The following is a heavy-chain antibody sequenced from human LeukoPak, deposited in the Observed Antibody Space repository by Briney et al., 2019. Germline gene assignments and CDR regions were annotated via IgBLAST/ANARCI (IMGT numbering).Heavy chain of an antibody. CDR1: GGSISSYY. V-gene: IGHV4-59*08. J-gene: IGHJ4*02. D-gene: IGHD2/OR15-2a*01. CDR3: AGHHPRNTVDF. CDR2: ISDIGSI. Sequence: PSETLSLTCTVSGGSISSYYWSWFRKPPGKGLEWIAYISDIGSINYNPSLKSRVTISLDTSKNQFSLKLSSVTAADTAVYYCAGHHPRNTVDFWGQGTLVTVSS.